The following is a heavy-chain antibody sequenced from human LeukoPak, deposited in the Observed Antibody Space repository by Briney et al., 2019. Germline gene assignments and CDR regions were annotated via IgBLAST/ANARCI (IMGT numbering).Heavy chain of an antibody. V-gene: IGHV3-21*01. CDR2: ISSSSSYI. CDR3: ARDLPSSYYYDSSGCFDY. J-gene: IGHJ4*02. D-gene: IGHD3-22*01. Sequence: GGPLRLSCAASGFTFSSYSMNWVRQAPGKGLEWVSSISSSSSYIYYADSVKGRFTISRDNAKNSLYLQMNSLRAEDTAVYYCARDLPSSYYYDSSGCFDYWGQGTLVTVSS. CDR1: GFTFSSYS.